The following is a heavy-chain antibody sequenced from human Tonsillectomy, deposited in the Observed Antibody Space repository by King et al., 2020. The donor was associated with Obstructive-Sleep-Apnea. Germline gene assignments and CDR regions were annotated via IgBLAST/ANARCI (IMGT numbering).Heavy chain of an antibody. CDR2: IYPGDSDT. Sequence: VQLVESGAEVKKPGEALKISCKGSGYRFLTYWIGWVRQMPGKGLEWMGIIYPGDSDTRYSPSFQGHVTISADESITTAYLQWSSRKASDTAMYYCARGGEYYFDYWGQGTLVTVSS. J-gene: IGHJ4*02. CDR1: GYRFLTYW. D-gene: IGHD2-15*01. CDR3: ARGGEYYFDY. V-gene: IGHV5-51*01.